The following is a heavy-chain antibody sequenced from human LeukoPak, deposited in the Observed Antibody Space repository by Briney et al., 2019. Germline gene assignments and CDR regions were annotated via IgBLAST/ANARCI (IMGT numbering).Heavy chain of an antibody. J-gene: IGHJ4*02. CDR1: GYTFTSYG. Sequence: GASVKVSCKASGYTFTSYGISWVRQAPGQGLEWMGGIIPIFGTANYAQKFQGRVTMTRDMSTSTVYMELSSLRSEDTAVYYCAREDWNYYDSSGPAGYWGQGTLVTVSS. V-gene: IGHV1-69*05. D-gene: IGHD3-22*01. CDR3: AREDWNYYDSSGPAGY. CDR2: IIPIFGTA.